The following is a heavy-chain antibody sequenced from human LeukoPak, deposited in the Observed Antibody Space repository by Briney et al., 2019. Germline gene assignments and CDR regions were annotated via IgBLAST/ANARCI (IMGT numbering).Heavy chain of an antibody. CDR3: VRGGCGGGYCQLDI. V-gene: IGHV6-1*01. CDR2: TYYRSKWYN. D-gene: IGHD2-21*02. CDR1: GDSVSSNSAA. J-gene: IGHJ3*02. Sequence: SQTLSLTCAISGDSVSSNSAAWNWIRQSPSRGLEWLGRTYYRSKWYNNYSRSVKSRITINPDISKNQFSLQLNSVTPEDTAVYYCVRGGCGGGYCQLDIWGQGTMVTVSS.